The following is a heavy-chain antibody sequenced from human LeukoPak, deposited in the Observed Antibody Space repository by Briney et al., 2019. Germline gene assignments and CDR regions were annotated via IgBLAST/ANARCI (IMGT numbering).Heavy chain of an antibody. CDR3: ARYLRSSSTYYMDV. Sequence: SETLSLTCTVSGASIGGYYWSWIRQPPGKGLEWVGYIYYSGDTNYNPSLKSRVTMSVDTSKNQFSLKLSSLTAADTAVYHCARYLRSSSTYYMDVWGKGTTVTVSS. CDR2: IYYSGDT. CDR1: GASIGGYY. J-gene: IGHJ6*03. D-gene: IGHD6-6*01. V-gene: IGHV4-59*01.